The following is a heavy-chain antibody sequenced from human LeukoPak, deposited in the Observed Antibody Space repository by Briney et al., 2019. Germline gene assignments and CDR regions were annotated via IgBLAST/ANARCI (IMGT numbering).Heavy chain of an antibody. CDR3: ARDSRYSDTSGYYYSHYYMDV. Sequence: SETLSLTCTVSGGSINYYYWSWIRQPPGKGLEYIGYIYSSGSTNYNPSLKSRVTMSVDTSKNQFSLKLSSVTAADTAVYYCARDSRYSDTSGYYYSHYYMDVWGKGTAVTVSS. J-gene: IGHJ6*03. D-gene: IGHD3-22*01. CDR1: GGSINYYY. V-gene: IGHV4-59*01. CDR2: IYSSGST.